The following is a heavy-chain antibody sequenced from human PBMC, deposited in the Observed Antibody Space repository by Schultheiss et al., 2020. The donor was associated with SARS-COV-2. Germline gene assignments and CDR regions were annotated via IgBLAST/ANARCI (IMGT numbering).Heavy chain of an antibody. CDR1: GGSISSGGYY. D-gene: IGHD5-12*01. V-gene: IGHV4-61*02. CDR2: IYTSGST. CDR3: ARVAGATTLDY. Sequence: SETLSLTCTVSGGSISSGGYYWSWIRQHPGKGLEWIGRIYTSGSTNYNPSLKSRVTMSVDTSKNQFSLKLSSVTAADTAVYYCARVAGATTLDYWGQGTLVTVSS. J-gene: IGHJ4*02.